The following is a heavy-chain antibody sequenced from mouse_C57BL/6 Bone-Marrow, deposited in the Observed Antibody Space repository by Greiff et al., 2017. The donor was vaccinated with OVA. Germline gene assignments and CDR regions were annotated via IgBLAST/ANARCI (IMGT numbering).Heavy chain of an antibody. CDR2: IYWDDDK. CDR1: GFSLSTSGMG. V-gene: IGHV8-12*01. CDR3: ARRDGYYAMDY. Sequence: QVQLKESGPGILQSSQTLSLTCSFSGFSLSTSGMGVSWIRQPSGKGLVWLAHIYWDDDKRYNPFLKRRLTISKDTSRNQVFLKSTSVDTADTATYYCARRDGYYAMDYWGQGTSVTVSS. J-gene: IGHJ4*01.